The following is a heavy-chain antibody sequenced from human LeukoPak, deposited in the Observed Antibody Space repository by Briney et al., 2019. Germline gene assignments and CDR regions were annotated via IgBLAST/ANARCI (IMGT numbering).Heavy chain of an antibody. V-gene: IGHV3-30*18. D-gene: IGHD2/OR15-2a*01. CDR1: GFTFSSSD. CDR2: ISYDATNK. CDR3: AKASSNYFYYFEY. J-gene: IGHJ4*02. Sequence: PGRSLRLSCAASGFTFSSSDMHWVRQAPGKGLEWVAVISYDATNKYYADSVKGRFTLSRDSSKNTLYLQTNTLRDEDAAVYYCAKASSNYFYYFEYWGQGTLVTVSS.